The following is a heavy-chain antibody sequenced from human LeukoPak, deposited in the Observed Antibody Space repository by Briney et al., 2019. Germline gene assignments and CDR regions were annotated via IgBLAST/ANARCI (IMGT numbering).Heavy chain of an antibody. J-gene: IGHJ4*02. CDR1: GGSISSHY. V-gene: IGHV4-59*11. Sequence: PSQTLSLTCTVSGGSISSHYWSWIRQPPGKGLEWIGYIYYSGTTNYNPSLKSRVTISVDTSKNQFSLKLSSVTAADTAVYYCARGVYIAAAQYGYWGQGTLVTVSS. D-gene: IGHD6-13*01. CDR3: ARGVYIAAAQYGY. CDR2: IYYSGTT.